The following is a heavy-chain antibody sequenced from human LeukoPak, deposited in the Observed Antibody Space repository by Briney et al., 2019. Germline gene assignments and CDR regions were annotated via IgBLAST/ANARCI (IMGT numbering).Heavy chain of an antibody. CDR2: IYSDGSRT. V-gene: IGHV3-74*01. J-gene: IGHJ3*02. CDR3: TRSGRGGAFDI. CDR1: GFTLSSNW. D-gene: IGHD1-26*01. Sequence: GGSLRLSCAGSGFTLSSNWMHWVRQAPGKGLVWVSRIYSDGSRTNYADCVKGRFTISGDNAKNTQYLQMNSLRAEDTAVYYCTRSGRGGAFDIWGQGTMVTVSS.